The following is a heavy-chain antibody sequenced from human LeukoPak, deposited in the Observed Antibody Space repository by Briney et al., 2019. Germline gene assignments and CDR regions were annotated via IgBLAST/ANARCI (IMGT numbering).Heavy chain of an antibody. J-gene: IGHJ4*02. CDR2: ISGDGSAT. CDR1: GFAFSSYA. V-gene: IGHV3-23*01. D-gene: IGHD3-10*01. Sequence: PSGGSLRLSCTASGFAFSSYAMSWVRQAPGKGLEWVSAISGDGSATYYGNSVKGRFTISRDSSKSTLYLQMNSLRAEDTAVFYCAKYWGSSYNYAPFDSWGQGTLVTVSS. CDR3: AKYWGSSYNYAPFDS.